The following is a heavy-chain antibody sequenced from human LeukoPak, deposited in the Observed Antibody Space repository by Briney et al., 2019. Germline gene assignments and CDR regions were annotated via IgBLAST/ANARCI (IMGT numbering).Heavy chain of an antibody. CDR1: GGSITSSSYY. Sequence: SETLYLTCTVSGGSITSSSYYWGWIRQPPGKGLEWIGSIYYSGSPYYNPSLKSRVTMSLDTSKSQFSLNLSSVTAADTAVYYCARVTREAARPYFVSYWGQGTLVTVSS. CDR3: ARVTREAARPYFVSY. D-gene: IGHD6-6*01. J-gene: IGHJ4*02. CDR2: IYYSGSP. V-gene: IGHV4-39*07.